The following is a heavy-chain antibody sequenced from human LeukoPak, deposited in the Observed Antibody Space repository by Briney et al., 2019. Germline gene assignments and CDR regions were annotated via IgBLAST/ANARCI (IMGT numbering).Heavy chain of an antibody. CDR3: ARDPAPVGSSSLYYYYYMDV. Sequence: GGSLRLSCAASGFTFDDYAMHWVRQAPGKGLEWVSSISSSSSYIYYADSVKGRFTISRDNAKNSLYLQMNSLRAEDTAVYYCARDPAPVGSSSLYYYYYMDVWGKGTTVTVSS. CDR1: GFTFDDYA. J-gene: IGHJ6*03. D-gene: IGHD6-6*01. V-gene: IGHV3-21*01. CDR2: ISSSSSYI.